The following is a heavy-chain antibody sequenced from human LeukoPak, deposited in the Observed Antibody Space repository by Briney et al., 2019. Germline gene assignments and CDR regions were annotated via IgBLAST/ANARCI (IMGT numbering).Heavy chain of an antibody. V-gene: IGHV5-51*01. CDR2: IFPGDSDT. CDR3: ARRTYYYDSSGPNWFDP. J-gene: IGHJ5*02. D-gene: IGHD3-22*01. CDR1: GYSFTSYC. Sequence: GESLKISCKGAGYSFTSYCIVWVRQMPGKGLEWMVIIFPGDSDTRYSPSFQGHVTISANKSISTAYLQWSSLKASDTAMYYCARRTYYYDSSGPNWFDPWGQGTLVTVSS.